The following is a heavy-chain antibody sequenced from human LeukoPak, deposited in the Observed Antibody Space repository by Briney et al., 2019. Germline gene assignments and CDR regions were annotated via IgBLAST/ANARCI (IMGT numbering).Heavy chain of an antibody. V-gene: IGHV3-23*01. CDR3: ARQEYCSGGSCYTWFDP. J-gene: IGHJ5*02. Sequence: GGSLRLSCAASGFTFSNYAMSWVRQAPGKGLEWVSTIGYSDNTYYADSVKGRFTISRDNSENTLYLQMNSLRAEDTAMYYCARQEYCSGGSCYTWFDPWGQGTLVIVSS. CDR2: IGYSDNT. D-gene: IGHD2-15*01. CDR1: GFTFSNYA.